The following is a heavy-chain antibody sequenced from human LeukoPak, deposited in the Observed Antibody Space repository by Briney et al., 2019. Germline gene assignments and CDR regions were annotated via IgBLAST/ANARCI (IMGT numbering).Heavy chain of an antibody. CDR2: MNPNSGNT. CDR3: ARGPPYYYDSSEGDLDY. Sequence: ASVKVSCKASGYTFTSYDINWVRQATGQGLEWMGWMNPNSGNTGYAQKFQGRVTMTRNTSISTAYMELSSLRSEDTALYYCARGPPYYYDSSEGDLDYWGQGTLVTVSS. J-gene: IGHJ4*02. CDR1: GYTFTSYD. V-gene: IGHV1-8*01. D-gene: IGHD3-22*01.